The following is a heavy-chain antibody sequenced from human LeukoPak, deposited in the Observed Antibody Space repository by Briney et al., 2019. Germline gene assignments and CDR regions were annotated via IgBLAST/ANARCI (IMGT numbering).Heavy chain of an antibody. Sequence: EASVKVSCKASGYTFTSYGISWVRQAPGQGLEWVGWISAYNGDTNYAQKLQGRVTMTTDTSTSTAYMELRSLRSDDTAVYYCARAYGDYERGYYYYMDVWGKGTTVTVSS. CDR3: ARAYGDYERGYYYYMDV. J-gene: IGHJ6*03. D-gene: IGHD4-17*01. CDR2: ISAYNGDT. CDR1: GYTFTSYG. V-gene: IGHV1-18*01.